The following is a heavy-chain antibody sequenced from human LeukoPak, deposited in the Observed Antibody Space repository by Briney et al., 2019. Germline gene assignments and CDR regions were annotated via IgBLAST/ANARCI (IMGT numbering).Heavy chain of an antibody. J-gene: IGHJ4*02. CDR1: GFTFSSYG. Sequence: GGSLRLSCAASGFTFSSYGMHWVRQAPGKGLEWVAFIRYDGSNKYYADSLKGRFTISRDNSKNTLYLQMNSVRAEDTAVYYCAEGGRHSDDSSGYYDYWGQGTLVTVSS. CDR2: IRYDGSNK. CDR3: AEGGRHSDDSSGYYDY. D-gene: IGHD3-22*01. V-gene: IGHV3-30*02.